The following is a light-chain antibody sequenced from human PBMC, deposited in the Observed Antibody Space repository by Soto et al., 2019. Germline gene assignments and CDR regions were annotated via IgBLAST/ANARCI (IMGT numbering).Light chain of an antibody. V-gene: IGLV1-36*01. CDR2: YDD. CDR1: SSNIGNNA. J-gene: IGLJ3*02. Sequence: QSVLTQPPSVSGAPGQRVTISCSGSSSNIGNNAVNWYQQLPGKAPRALIYYDDLLPSGVSKRFSGSKSGTSVSLAISGLQSDDEADYYCASWDDTPSGVVFGGGTKLTVL. CDR3: ASWDDTPSGVV.